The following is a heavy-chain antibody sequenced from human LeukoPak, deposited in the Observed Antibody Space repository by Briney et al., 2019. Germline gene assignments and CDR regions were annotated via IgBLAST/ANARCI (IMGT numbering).Heavy chain of an antibody. CDR1: GGSISSGGYY. CDR3: ARDRRGSNYYDIGPPFDY. Sequence: SQTLSLTCSVSGGSISSGGYYWSWIRQPAGKGLEWIGRIRTSGSTKYNPSLKSRVTISLDTSKNQFSLKLSSVTAADTAVYYCARDRRGSNYYDIGPPFDYWGQGTLVTVSS. V-gene: IGHV4-61*02. CDR2: IRTSGST. D-gene: IGHD3-22*01. J-gene: IGHJ4*02.